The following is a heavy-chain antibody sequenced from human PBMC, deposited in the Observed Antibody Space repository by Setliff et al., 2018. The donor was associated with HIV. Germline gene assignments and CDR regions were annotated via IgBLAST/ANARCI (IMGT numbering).Heavy chain of an antibody. Sequence: SETLSLTCTVSGGSISGYYWNWIRQPPGKGLEWIGNIYPSGRTYYNPSLKSRVTISIDASKNQFSLRLNYVTAADTAVYYCARLFAGYSYGYYYYGIDVWGRGTTVTVSS. CDR3: ARLFAGYSYGYYYYGIDV. CDR1: GGSISGYY. CDR2: IYPSGRT. J-gene: IGHJ6*02. D-gene: IGHD5-18*01. V-gene: IGHV4-4*08.